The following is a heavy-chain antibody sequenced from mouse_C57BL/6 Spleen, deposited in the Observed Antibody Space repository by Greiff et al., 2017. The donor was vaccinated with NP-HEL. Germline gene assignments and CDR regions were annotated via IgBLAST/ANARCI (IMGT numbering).Heavy chain of an antibody. CDR2: ISYDGSN. V-gene: IGHV3-6*01. Sequence: EVKLVESGPGLVKPSQSLSLTCSVTGYSITSGYYWNWIRQFPGNKLEWMGYISYDGSNNYNPSLKNRISITRDTSKNQFFLKLNSVTTEDTATYYCARYGNDHWYFDVWGTGTTVTVSS. J-gene: IGHJ1*03. CDR1: GYSITSGYY. CDR3: ARYGNDHWYFDV. D-gene: IGHD2-10*02.